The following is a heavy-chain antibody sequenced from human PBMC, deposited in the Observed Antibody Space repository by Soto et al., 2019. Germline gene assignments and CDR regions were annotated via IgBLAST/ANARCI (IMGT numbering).Heavy chain of an antibody. CDR2: INVYNGDR. J-gene: IGHJ5*02. Sequence: VQVVQSGPELKKPGASVKVSCKAQGYIFTKYGIGWVRQAPLHGLEWMGLINVYNGDRKVAQKFQDRVSMTTDTATDTAYMALKSIRSGDTAVYYCARLQLGGDRMLNWFDPWGQGTLVTVSS. CDR1: GYIFTKYG. D-gene: IGHD2-21*02. V-gene: IGHV1-18*01. CDR3: ARLQLGGDRMLNWFDP.